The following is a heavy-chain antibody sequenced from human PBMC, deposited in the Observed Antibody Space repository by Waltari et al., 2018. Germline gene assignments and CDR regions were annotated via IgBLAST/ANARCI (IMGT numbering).Heavy chain of an antibody. V-gene: IGHV1-69*12. Sequence: QVQLVQSGAEVKKPGSSVKVSCKACGGTFSSDAISWVRQAPGQGLEWMGGIIPIFGTANYAQKFQGRVTITADESTSTAYMELSSLRSEDTAVYYCARDDSSGYYSGYFDYWGQGTLVTVSS. J-gene: IGHJ4*02. CDR1: GGTFSSDA. CDR2: IIPIFGTA. D-gene: IGHD3-22*01. CDR3: ARDDSSGYYSGYFDY.